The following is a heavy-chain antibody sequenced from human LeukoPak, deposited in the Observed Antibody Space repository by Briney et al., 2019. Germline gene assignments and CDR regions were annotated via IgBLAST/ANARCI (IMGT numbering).Heavy chain of an antibody. J-gene: IGHJ4*02. CDR2: IYHSGST. V-gene: IGHV4-30-2*01. Sequence: PSETLSLTCAVSGGSISSGGYPWSWIRQPPGKGLEWIGYIYHSGSTYYNPSLKSRVTISVDRSKNQFSLKLSSVTAADTAVYYCARGYLGVLSYWGQGTLVTVSS. CDR3: ARGYLGVLSY. CDR1: GGSISSGGYP. D-gene: IGHD3-16*01.